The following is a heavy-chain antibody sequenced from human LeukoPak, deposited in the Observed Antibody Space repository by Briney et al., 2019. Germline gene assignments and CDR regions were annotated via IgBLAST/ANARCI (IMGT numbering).Heavy chain of an antibody. V-gene: IGHV3-33*01. J-gene: IGHJ4*02. CDR1: GFSFSSCG. CDR2: IWYDGSNK. Sequence: GRSLRLSCAASGFSFSSCGMHWVRQAPGKGLEWVAVIWYDGSNKYYADSVKGRFTISRDNSKNTLYLQMNNLRAEDTAVYYCARDTGPIDYWGQGTLVTVSS. CDR3: ARDTGPIDY. D-gene: IGHD2-8*02.